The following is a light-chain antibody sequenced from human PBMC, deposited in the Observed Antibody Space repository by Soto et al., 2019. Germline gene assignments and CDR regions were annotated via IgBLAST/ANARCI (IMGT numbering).Light chain of an antibody. CDR3: SSFTNTITRYA. CDR2: DVS. CDR1: NIGGKS. V-gene: IGLV3-21*02. Sequence: SYELTQPPSVSVAPGQTARITCGGNNIGGKSVHWYQQKPGQAPVLVVNDVSDRPSGIPERFSGSKSGDTASLTISGLQAEDEADYYCSSFTNTITRYAFGTGTKLTVL. J-gene: IGLJ1*01.